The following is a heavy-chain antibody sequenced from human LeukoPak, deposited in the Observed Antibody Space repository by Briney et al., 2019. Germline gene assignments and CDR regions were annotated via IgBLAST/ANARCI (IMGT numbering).Heavy chain of an antibody. D-gene: IGHD2-21*02. V-gene: IGHV3-23*01. CDR2: ITGSGGST. Sequence: GGSLRLSCAASGFTFSSYAMSWVRQAPGKGLEWVSAITGSGGSTYYAGSVKGRFTISRDNSKNTLYLQMNSLRAEDTAVYYCAKPPYCGGDCYSTGFDYWGQGTLVTVSS. CDR1: GFTFSSYA. J-gene: IGHJ4*02. CDR3: AKPPYCGGDCYSTGFDY.